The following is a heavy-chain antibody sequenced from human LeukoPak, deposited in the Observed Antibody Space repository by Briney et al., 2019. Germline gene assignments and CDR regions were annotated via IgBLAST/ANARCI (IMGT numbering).Heavy chain of an antibody. J-gene: IGHJ5*02. CDR2: INESGDT. V-gene: IGHV4-34*01. CDR3: ARVVGIAVVPGATEDNYFDP. D-gene: IGHD2-2*01. Sequence: SDTLSLTCGVYGGSFSNYFWTWIRQSPAKGVEWVGEINESGDTDYNPSLKRRANISIDTSRSQFSLTLSSVTAADTAMYYCARVVGIAVVPGATEDNYFDPWGQGTQVTVSS. CDR1: GGSFSNYF.